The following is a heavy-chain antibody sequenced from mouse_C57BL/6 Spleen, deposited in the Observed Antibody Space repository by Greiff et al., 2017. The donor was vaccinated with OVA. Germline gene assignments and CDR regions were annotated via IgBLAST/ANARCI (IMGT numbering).Heavy chain of an antibody. D-gene: IGHD1-1*02. V-gene: IGHV1-50*01. CDR1: GYTFTSYW. CDR3: ARLWEDAMDY. J-gene: IGHJ4*01. Sequence: QVQLQQPGAELVKPGASVKLSCKASGYTFTSYWMQWVKQRPGQGLEWIGEIDPSDSYTNYNQKFKGKATLTVDTSSSTAYMQLSSLTSEDSAVYYCARLWEDAMDYWGQGTSVTVSS. CDR2: IDPSDSYT.